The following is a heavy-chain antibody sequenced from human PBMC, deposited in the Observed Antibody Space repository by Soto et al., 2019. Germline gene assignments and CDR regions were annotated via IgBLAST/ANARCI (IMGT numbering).Heavy chain of an antibody. V-gene: IGHV3-23*01. J-gene: IGHJ6*02. Sequence: GGSLRLSCAASGFTFSSYAMSSVRQAPGKGLEWDSAISGSGGSTYYADSVKGRFTISRDNSKNTLYLQMNSLRAEDTAVYYCAKSRRPMVRGVYYYYYYGMDVWGQGTTVTVSS. CDR2: ISGSGGST. D-gene: IGHD3-10*01. CDR1: GFTFSSYA. CDR3: AKSRRPMVRGVYYYYYYGMDV.